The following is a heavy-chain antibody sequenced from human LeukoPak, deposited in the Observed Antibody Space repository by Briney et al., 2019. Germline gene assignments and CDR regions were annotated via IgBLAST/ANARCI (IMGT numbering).Heavy chain of an antibody. V-gene: IGHV3-23*01. CDR2: ISGSGGST. D-gene: IGHD2-2*01. Sequence: PGGSLRLSCAASGFTFSSYAMSWVRQAPGKGLEWVSAISGSGGSTYYADSVKGRFTISRDNSKNTLYLQMNSLRAEDTAVYYCANLAGYCSSTSCFYWFDPWGQGTLVTVSS. J-gene: IGHJ5*02. CDR3: ANLAGYCSSTSCFYWFDP. CDR1: GFTFSSYA.